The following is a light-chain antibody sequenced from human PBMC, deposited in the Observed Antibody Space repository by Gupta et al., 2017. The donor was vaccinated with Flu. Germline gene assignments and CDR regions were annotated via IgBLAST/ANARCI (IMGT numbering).Light chain of an antibody. J-gene: IGLJ3*02. V-gene: IGLV1-40*01. Sequence: RRSGVSDRFSASRSGTSASLAITDLQAADEADYYCQSFESRLNGWVFGAGTKLTVL. CDR3: QSFESRLNGWV.